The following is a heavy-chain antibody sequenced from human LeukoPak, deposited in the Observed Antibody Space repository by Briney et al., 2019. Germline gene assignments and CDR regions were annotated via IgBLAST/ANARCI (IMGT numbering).Heavy chain of an antibody. D-gene: IGHD3-10*01. CDR2: IYHSGST. CDR1: GYSISSGYY. CDR3: ARVFVVRGVIANYYYYMDV. V-gene: IGHV4-38-2*02. J-gene: IGHJ6*03. Sequence: SETLSLTCTVSGYSISSGYYWGWIRQPAGKGLEWIGSIYHSGSTYYNPSLKSRVTISVDTSKNQFSLKLSSVTAADTAVYYCARVFVVRGVIANYYYYMDVWGKGTTVTVSS.